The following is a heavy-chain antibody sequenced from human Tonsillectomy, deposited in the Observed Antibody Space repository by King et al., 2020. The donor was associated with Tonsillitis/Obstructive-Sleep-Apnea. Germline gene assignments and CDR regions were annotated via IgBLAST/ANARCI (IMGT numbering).Heavy chain of an antibody. CDR3: ARSPYYYDSSGRNWCFDY. V-gene: IGHV4-31*01. Sequence: QLQESGPGLVKPSQTLSLTCTVSGGSISSGGYYWSWIRQHPGKGLEWIGYIYYSGSTYYNPSLKSQVTISVDTSKNQFSLKLSSVTAADTAVYYCARSPYYYDSSGRNWCFDYWGQGTLVTVPS. CDR2: IYYSGST. J-gene: IGHJ4*02. CDR1: GGSISSGGYY. D-gene: IGHD3-22*01.